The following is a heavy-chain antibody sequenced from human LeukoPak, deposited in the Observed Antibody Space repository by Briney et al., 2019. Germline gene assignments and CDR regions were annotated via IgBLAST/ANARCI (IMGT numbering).Heavy chain of an antibody. J-gene: IGHJ4*02. CDR3: ARGGAARPDY. CDR2: ISSSSSSV. V-gene: IGHV3-48*01. Sequence: GGSLRLSCAASGFTFSTSGMNWVRQAPGKGLEWVSYISSSSSSVSYADSVKGRFTISRDNAKNSLFLQVNSLRAEDTGVYYCARGGAARPDYWGQGTLITVSS. CDR1: GFTFSTSG. D-gene: IGHD6-6*01.